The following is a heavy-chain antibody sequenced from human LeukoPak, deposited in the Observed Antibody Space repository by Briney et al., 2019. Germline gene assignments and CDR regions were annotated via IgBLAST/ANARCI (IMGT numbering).Heavy chain of an antibody. CDR1: GFTFSSYG. D-gene: IGHD2-2*01. V-gene: IGHV3-30*18. CDR2: ISYDGSNK. CDR3: AKDRADCSSTSCSNFLDY. J-gene: IGHJ4*02. Sequence: PGGSLGLSCAASGFTFSSYGMHWVRQAPGKGLEWVAVISYDGSNKYYADSVKGRFTISRDNSKNTLYLQMNSLRAEDTAVYYCAKDRADCSSTSCSNFLDYWGQGTLVTVSS.